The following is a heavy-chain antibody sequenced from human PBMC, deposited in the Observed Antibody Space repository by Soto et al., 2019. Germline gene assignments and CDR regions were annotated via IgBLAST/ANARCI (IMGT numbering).Heavy chain of an antibody. D-gene: IGHD4-17*01. CDR2: INHSGST. Sequence: LSVTCAVYGGYFSGYYWSWIRQPPGKGLEWIGEINHSGSTNYNPSLKSRVTISVDTSKNQFSLKLSSVTAADTAVYYCARRSDQLRRAFDIWGQGTMVTVSS. CDR1: GGYFSGYY. J-gene: IGHJ3*02. CDR3: ARRSDQLRRAFDI. V-gene: IGHV4-34*01.